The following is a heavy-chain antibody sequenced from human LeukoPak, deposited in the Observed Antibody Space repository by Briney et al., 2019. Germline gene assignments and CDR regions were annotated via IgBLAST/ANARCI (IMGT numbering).Heavy chain of an antibody. Sequence: SETLSLTCAVYGGSFSGYYWSWTRQPPGKGLEWIGEINHSGSTNYNPSLKSRVTISVDTSKNQFSLRLSSVTAADTAVYYCAGWIAVAGNPLVWGQGTLVTVSS. CDR2: INHSGST. CDR1: GGSFSGYY. J-gene: IGHJ4*02. V-gene: IGHV4-34*01. CDR3: AGWIAVAGNPLV. D-gene: IGHD6-19*01.